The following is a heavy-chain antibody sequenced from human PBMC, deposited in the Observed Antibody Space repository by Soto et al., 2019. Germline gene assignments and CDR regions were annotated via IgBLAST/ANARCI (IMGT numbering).Heavy chain of an antibody. CDR2: ISSTGSTV. J-gene: IGHJ6*02. V-gene: IGHV3-48*03. CDR3: ARDRVDSTSPFAYYYYGLDV. Sequence: GGSLRLSCAASGFTFSSYEMNWVRQAPGKGLEWLSFISSTGSTVYYVDSVKDRFTISRDNAKNSLYLQMNSLRPEDTAVYFCARDRVDSTSPFAYYYYGLDVWRQGTTVTVSS. CDR1: GFTFSSYE. D-gene: IGHD6-6*01.